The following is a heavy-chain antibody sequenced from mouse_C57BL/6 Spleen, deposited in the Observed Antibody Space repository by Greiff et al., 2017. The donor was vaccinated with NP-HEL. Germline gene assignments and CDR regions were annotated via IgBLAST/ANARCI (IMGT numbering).Heavy chain of an antibody. J-gene: IGHJ4*01. CDR1: GYTFTNYC. V-gene: IGHV1-63*01. Sequence: VQLQQSGAELVRPGTSVKMSCKASGYTFTNYCIGWAKQRPGHGLEWIGDIYPGGGYTNYNEKFKGKATLTADKSSSTAYMQFSSLTSEDSAIYYCARGIYYGNHYYAMDYWGQGTSVTVSS. D-gene: IGHD2-1*01. CDR3: ARGIYYGNHYYAMDY. CDR2: IYPGGGYT.